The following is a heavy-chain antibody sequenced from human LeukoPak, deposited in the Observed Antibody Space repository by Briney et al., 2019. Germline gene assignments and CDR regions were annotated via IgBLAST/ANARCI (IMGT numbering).Heavy chain of an antibody. J-gene: IGHJ6*02. CDR1: GFTFSSYG. CDR3: ARERAGPYYYGMDV. Sequence: GGSLRLSCAASGFTFSSYGMHWVRQAPGKGLEWVAVIWYDGSNKYYADSVKGRFTISRDNSKNTQYLQMNSLRAEDTAVYYCARERAGPYYYGMDVWGQGTTVTVSS. CDR2: IWYDGSNK. V-gene: IGHV3-33*01.